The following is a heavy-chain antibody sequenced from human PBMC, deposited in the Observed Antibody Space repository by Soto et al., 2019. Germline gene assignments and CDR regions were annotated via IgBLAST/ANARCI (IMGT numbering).Heavy chain of an antibody. J-gene: IGHJ6*02. D-gene: IGHD4-17*01. V-gene: IGHV3-21*01. Sequence: EVQLVEPGGGLVKPGGSLRLSCAASGFTFSSYSMNWVRQAPGKGLEWVSSISSSSSYIYYADSVKGRFTISRDNAKNSLYLQMNSLRAEDTAVYYCARVYGDYGYYYYYGMDVWGQGTTVTVSS. CDR2: ISSSSSYI. CDR1: GFTFSSYS. CDR3: ARVYGDYGYYYYYGMDV.